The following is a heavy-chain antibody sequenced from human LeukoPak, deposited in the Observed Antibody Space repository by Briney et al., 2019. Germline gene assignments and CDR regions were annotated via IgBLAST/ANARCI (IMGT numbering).Heavy chain of an antibody. J-gene: IGHJ4*02. V-gene: IGHV3-30*02. D-gene: IGHD3-22*01. CDR2: IRYDGRNE. CDR1: GFTFGNFG. Sequence: GGSLRLSCAASGFTFGNFGMHWVRQAPGKGLEWVAFIRYDGRNEYYADSVKGRFTISRDNSKNTLYLRMNSLRAEDTAVYYCAKSILRSGYHYLFDYWGQGTLVTVSS. CDR3: AKSILRSGYHYLFDY.